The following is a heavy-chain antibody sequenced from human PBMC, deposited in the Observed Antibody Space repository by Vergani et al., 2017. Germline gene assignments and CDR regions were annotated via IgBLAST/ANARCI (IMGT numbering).Heavy chain of an antibody. CDR3: AGWYSGSYSGGAYAFDI. Sequence: QVQLQESGPGLVKPSQPLSLPCTVSGGSISSGDYYWSWIRQPPGKGLEWIGYIYYSGSTYYNPSLKSRVTISVDTSKSQFSLKLSSVTAADPAVYYCAGWYSGSYSGGAYAFDIWGQGTMVTVSS. J-gene: IGHJ3*02. V-gene: IGHV4-30-4*08. D-gene: IGHD1-26*01. CDR2: IYYSGST. CDR1: GGSISSGDYY.